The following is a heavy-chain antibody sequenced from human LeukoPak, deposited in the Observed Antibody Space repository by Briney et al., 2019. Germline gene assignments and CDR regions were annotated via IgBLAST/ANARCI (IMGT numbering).Heavy chain of an antibody. D-gene: IGHD3-22*01. Sequence: GGSLRLSCAASGFTFSSYGMHWVRQAPGKGLEWVAFIRYDGSNKYYADSVKGRFTISRDNSKNTPYLQMNSLRAEDTAVYYCASLYYYDSSGLYWGQGTLVTVSS. V-gene: IGHV3-30*02. J-gene: IGHJ4*02. CDR3: ASLYYYDSSGLY. CDR2: IRYDGSNK. CDR1: GFTFSSYG.